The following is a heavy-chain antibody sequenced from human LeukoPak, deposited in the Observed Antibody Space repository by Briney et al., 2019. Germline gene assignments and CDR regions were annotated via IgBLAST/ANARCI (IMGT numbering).Heavy chain of an antibody. D-gene: IGHD3-22*01. CDR1: GFTFSSYW. J-gene: IGHJ6*02. V-gene: IGHV3-7*01. CDR2: IKQDGGEK. Sequence: GGSLRLSCAASGFTFSSYWMSWVRQAPGKGLEWVANIKQDGGEKYYVDSVKGRFTISRDNAKNSLYLQMNSLRAEDTAVYYCARDANYYDSSGYYAYYYYGMDVWGQGTTVTVSS. CDR3: ARDANYYDSSGYYAYYYYGMDV.